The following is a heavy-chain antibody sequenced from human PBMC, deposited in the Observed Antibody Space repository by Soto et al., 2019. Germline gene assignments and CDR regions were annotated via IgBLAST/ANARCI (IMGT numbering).Heavy chain of an antibody. Sequence: GGSLRLSCAASGFTFSSYAMSWVRQAPGKGLDWVSAISDGGGSTYYADSVKGRFTISRDNSKNTLFLQMNSLRAEDTAVYYCAKVGSSTWNDYYFDYWGQGNLVTVS. J-gene: IGHJ4*02. CDR1: GFTFSSYA. V-gene: IGHV3-23*01. CDR3: AKVGSSTWNDYYFDY. CDR2: ISDGGGST. D-gene: IGHD1-1*01.